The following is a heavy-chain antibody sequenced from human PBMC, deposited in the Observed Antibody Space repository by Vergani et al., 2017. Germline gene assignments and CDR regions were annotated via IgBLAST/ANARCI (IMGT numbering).Heavy chain of an antibody. CDR3: KVWDDAFDI. Sequence: VQLVESGGGLVKPGGSLRLSCAASGFTFSGSAMHWVRQASGKGLEWVGRIKSKTDGGTTDYAAPVKGRFTISRDDSKNTLYLQMNSLKTEDTAVYYCKVWDDAFDIWGQGTMVTVSS. J-gene: IGHJ3*02. CDR2: IKSKTDGGTT. V-gene: IGHV3-15*01. D-gene: IGHD1-26*01. CDR1: GFTFSGSA.